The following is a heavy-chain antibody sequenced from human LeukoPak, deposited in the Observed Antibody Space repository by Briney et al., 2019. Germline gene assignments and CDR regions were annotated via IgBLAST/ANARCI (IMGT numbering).Heavy chain of an antibody. CDR2: IYSGGST. D-gene: IGHD2-2*01. V-gene: IGHV3-53*01. Sequence: GGSLRLSCAASGFTVSSNYMSWVRQAPGKGLEWVSVIYSGGSTYYADSVKGRFTISRDNSKNTLYLQMNSLRAEDTAVYYCARDLPSCCYPQTWGQGTLVTVSS. CDR1: GFTVSSNY. CDR3: ARDLPSCCYPQT. J-gene: IGHJ5*02.